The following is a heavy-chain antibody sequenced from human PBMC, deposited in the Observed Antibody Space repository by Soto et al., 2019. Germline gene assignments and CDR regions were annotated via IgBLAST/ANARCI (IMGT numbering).Heavy chain of an antibody. Sequence: EVQLVESGGGLVKPGGSLRLSCAASGFTFSNAWMNWVRQAPGKGLEWVGRIKSKTDGGTTDYAAPVKGRFTISRDDSKXXLXLXXNSLKTEDTAVYYCTTGATGYYDSSGYYHLCGFDYWGQGTLVTVSS. V-gene: IGHV3-15*07. CDR3: TTGATGYYDSSGYYHLCGFDY. CDR2: IKSKTDGGTT. J-gene: IGHJ4*02. CDR1: GFTFSNAW. D-gene: IGHD3-22*01.